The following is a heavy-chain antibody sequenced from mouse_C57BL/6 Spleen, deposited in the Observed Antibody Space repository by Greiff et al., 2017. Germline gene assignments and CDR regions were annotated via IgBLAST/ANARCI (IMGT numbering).Heavy chain of an antibody. J-gene: IGHJ3*01. Sequence: VKLQQPGTELVKPGASVKLSCKASGYTFTSYWMHWVKQRPGQGLEWIGNINPSNGGTNYNEKFKSKATLTVDKSSSTAYMQLSSLTSEDAAVYCCARSAPSAPGAYWGQGTLVTVSA. V-gene: IGHV1-53*01. CDR2: INPSNGGT. CDR3: ARSAPSAPGAY. CDR1: GYTFTSYW.